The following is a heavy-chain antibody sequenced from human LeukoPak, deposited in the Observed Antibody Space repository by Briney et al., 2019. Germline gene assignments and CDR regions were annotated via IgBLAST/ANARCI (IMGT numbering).Heavy chain of an antibody. J-gene: IGHJ4*02. CDR2: ISYDGSIE. V-gene: IGHV3-30*04. CDR1: GFTFSSYA. Sequence: GGSLRLPCAASGFTFSSYAMHWVRQAPGKGLEWVAVISYDGSIEYYADSVKGRFTISRDNSKNTLYLQMNSLRAEDTAVYYCARDLAPQYYYDSSGYPFDYWGQGTLVTVSS. D-gene: IGHD3-22*01. CDR3: ARDLAPQYYYDSSGYPFDY.